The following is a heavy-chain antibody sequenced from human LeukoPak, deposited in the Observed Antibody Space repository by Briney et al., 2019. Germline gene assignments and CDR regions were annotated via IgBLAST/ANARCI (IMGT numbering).Heavy chain of an antibody. CDR2: IIPIFGTA. J-gene: IGHJ4*02. CDR1: GGTFSSYA. Sequence: ASVKVSCKASGGTFSSYAISWVRQAPGQGLEWMGGIIPIFGTANYAQKFQGRVTMTRNTSISTAYMELSSLRSEDTAVYYCARGIYDILTGYYPLDYWGQGTLVTVSS. D-gene: IGHD3-9*01. CDR3: ARGIYDILTGYYPLDY. V-gene: IGHV1-69*05.